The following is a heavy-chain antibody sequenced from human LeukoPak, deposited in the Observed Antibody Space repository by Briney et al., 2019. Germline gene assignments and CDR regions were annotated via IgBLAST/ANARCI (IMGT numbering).Heavy chain of an antibody. CDR3: ARGRYSSSSRDESDYYYYGMDV. J-gene: IGHJ6*02. CDR1: GGSISSYY. CDR2: IYYSGST. D-gene: IGHD6-6*01. V-gene: IGHV4-59*08. Sequence: SETLSLTCTVSGGSISSYYWSWIRQPPGKGLEWIGYIYYSGSTNYSPSLKSRVTISVDTSKNQFSLKLSSVTAADTAVYYCARGRYSSSSRDESDYYYYGMDVWGQGTTVTVSS.